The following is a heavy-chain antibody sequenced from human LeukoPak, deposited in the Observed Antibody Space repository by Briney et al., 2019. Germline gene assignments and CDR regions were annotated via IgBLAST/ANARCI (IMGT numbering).Heavy chain of an antibody. Sequence: PGGSLRLSCAASGFTFSSYGMHWVRQAPGKGLEWVAVISYDGSNKYYADSVKGRFTISRDNSKNTLYLQMNSLRAEDTAVYYCAKDSRYCSGGSCYSGLDYWGQGTLVTVSS. CDR1: GFTFSSYG. CDR2: ISYDGSNK. V-gene: IGHV3-30*18. J-gene: IGHJ4*02. D-gene: IGHD2-15*01. CDR3: AKDSRYCSGGSCYSGLDY.